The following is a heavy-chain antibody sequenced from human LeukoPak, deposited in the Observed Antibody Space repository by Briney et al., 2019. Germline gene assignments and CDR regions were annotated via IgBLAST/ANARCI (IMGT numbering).Heavy chain of an antibody. J-gene: IGHJ5*02. CDR3: ARDYGSGGYWFDP. V-gene: IGHV3-23*01. CDR1: GFTFSSFA. CDR2: ISATGGTT. D-gene: IGHD3-10*01. Sequence: GGSLRLSCAASGFTFSSFAMNWVRQAPGKGLEWVSTISATGGTTTYADSVTGRFTISRDNSKITLYLQMNSLRAEDTAVYYCARDYGSGGYWFDPWGQGTLVTVSS.